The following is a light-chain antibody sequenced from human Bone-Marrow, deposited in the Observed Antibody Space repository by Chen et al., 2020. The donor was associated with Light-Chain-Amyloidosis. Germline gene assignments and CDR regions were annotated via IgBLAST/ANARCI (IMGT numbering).Light chain of an antibody. CDR3: QQYGTSPLT. CDR1: QTISSNY. CDR2: GSS. J-gene: IGKJ4*01. V-gene: IGKV3-20*01. Sequence: EIVLTQSPCTLSLSPGEGANLSFRASQTISSNYLTWYQQKFGQAPRLLIYGSSSRATGIPDRFSGSGSGTDFTLTINRLEPEDFAMYYCQQYGTSPLTFGGGTKVEIK.